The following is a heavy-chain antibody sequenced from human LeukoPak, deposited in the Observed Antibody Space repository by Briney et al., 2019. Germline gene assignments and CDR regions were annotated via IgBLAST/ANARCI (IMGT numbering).Heavy chain of an antibody. J-gene: IGHJ5*02. CDR2: INPNSGGT. Sequence: ASVKVSCKASGYTFTGYYMHWVRQAPGQGLEWMGWINPNSGGTNYAQKFQGRVTMTRDTSISTAYMELSRLRSDDTAVYYCARGTPAAPRGRWFDPWGQGTLFTVSS. V-gene: IGHV1-2*02. CDR1: GYTFTGYY. CDR3: ARGTPAAPRGRWFDP. D-gene: IGHD2-2*01.